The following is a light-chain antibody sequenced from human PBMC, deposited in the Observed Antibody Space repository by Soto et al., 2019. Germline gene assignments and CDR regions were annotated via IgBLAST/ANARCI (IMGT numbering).Light chain of an antibody. CDR2: DVS. CDR1: QSVSDF. V-gene: IGKV3-11*01. CDR3: QQRYDWPWT. J-gene: IGKJ1*01. Sequence: IVLTQSPAIMSLSPGETASLSCRASQSVSDFLGWYQQKSGQAPRLIIYDVSKRATGIPARFSGSGSGTEFTLTISSLEPEDFAVYFCQQRYDWPWTFGLGTKVDIK.